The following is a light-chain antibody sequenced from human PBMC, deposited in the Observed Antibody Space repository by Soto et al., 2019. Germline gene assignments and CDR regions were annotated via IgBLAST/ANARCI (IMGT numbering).Light chain of an antibody. Sequence: EIVLTQSPGTLSLSPGERATLSCRASQSVSSSYLAWYQQKPGQAPRLLIYGVSSRATGIPDRFSGSGSGTDFTLPITRLEPEDFPVYYCQEYGSSRTFGQGTKVESK. CDR2: GVS. CDR1: QSVSSSY. V-gene: IGKV3-20*01. CDR3: QEYGSSRT. J-gene: IGKJ1*01.